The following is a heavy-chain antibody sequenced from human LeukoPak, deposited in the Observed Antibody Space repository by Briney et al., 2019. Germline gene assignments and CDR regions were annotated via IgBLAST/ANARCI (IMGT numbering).Heavy chain of an antibody. D-gene: IGHD3-22*01. CDR1: GFTFSSYS. Sequence: GGSLRLSCAASGFTFSSYSMNWVRQAPGKGLVWVSRINSDGINTSYADSVKGRFTISRDNAKNTLNLQMNSLRAEDTAVYYCARDLGQYYDTSDNWFDPWGKGTTVTISS. CDR2: INSDGINT. V-gene: IGHV3-74*01. J-gene: IGHJ5*01. CDR3: ARDLGQYYDTSDNWFDP.